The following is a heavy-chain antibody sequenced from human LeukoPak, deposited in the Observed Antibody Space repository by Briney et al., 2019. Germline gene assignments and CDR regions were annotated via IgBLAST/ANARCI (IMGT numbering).Heavy chain of an antibody. Sequence: ASVKVSCKASGYTFTGYYMHWVRQAPGQGLEWMGWINPNSGGTNYAQKFQGRVTTTRDTSISTAYMELSRLRSDDTAVYYCARARSIAAAGTILYWGQGTLVTVSS. CDR1: GYTFTGYY. J-gene: IGHJ4*02. V-gene: IGHV1-2*02. D-gene: IGHD6-13*01. CDR2: INPNSGGT. CDR3: ARARSIAAAGTILY.